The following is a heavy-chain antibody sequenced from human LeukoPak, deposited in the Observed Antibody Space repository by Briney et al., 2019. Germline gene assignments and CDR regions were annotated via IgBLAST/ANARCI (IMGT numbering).Heavy chain of an antibody. J-gene: IGHJ4*02. D-gene: IGHD1-1*01. CDR2: ITWNGGST. CDR3: ARTGERYYFDY. CDR1: GFTFDDYG. Sequence: GGSLRLPCAASGFTFDDYGMSGVRQARGKGLEWVSGITWNGGSTGYAGSVKGRFTISRDNAKNSLYLQMNSLRAEDTALYYCARTGERYYFDYWGQGTLVTVSS. V-gene: IGHV3-20*04.